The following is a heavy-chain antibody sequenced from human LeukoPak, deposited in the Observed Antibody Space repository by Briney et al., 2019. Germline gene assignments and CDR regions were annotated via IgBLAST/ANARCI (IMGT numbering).Heavy chain of an antibody. D-gene: IGHD3-3*01. Sequence: ASVKVSCKASGYTFTGYYMHWVRQAPGQGLEWMEWINPNSGGTNYAQKFQGRVTMTRDTSISTAYMELSRLRSDDTAVYYCARRGYDFQLYYFDYWGQGTLVTVSS. CDR1: GYTFTGYY. CDR2: INPNSGGT. J-gene: IGHJ4*02. CDR3: ARRGYDFQLYYFDY. V-gene: IGHV1-2*02.